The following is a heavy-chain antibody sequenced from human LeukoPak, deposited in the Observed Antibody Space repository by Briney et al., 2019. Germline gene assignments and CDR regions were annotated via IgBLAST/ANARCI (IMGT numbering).Heavy chain of an antibody. J-gene: IGHJ5*02. Sequence: PSETLSLTCTVSGGSISSGGYYWSWIRQHPGKGLEWIGYIYYSGSTYYNPSLKSRVTISVDTSKNQFSLKLSSATAADTAVYYCARTYMTSARFDPWGQGTLVTVYS. V-gene: IGHV4-31*03. CDR3: ARTYMTSARFDP. CDR1: GGSISSGGYY. D-gene: IGHD2-21*02. CDR2: IYYSGST.